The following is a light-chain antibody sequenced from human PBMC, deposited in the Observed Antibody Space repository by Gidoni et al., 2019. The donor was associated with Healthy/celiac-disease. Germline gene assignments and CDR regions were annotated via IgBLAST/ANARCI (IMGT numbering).Light chain of an antibody. CDR2: DSS. J-gene: IGKJ4*01. Sequence: IVLPQSPATLSLSPGARATLSCRASQCVSSFLAWYQQQPGQAPRLLIYDSSNRATGIPARFSGSGSRTYFIITISSLAPEAVAVYYCKQRSHCPLTFGGGTKVEIK. CDR3: KQRSHCPLT. V-gene: IGKV3-11*01. CDR1: QCVSSF.